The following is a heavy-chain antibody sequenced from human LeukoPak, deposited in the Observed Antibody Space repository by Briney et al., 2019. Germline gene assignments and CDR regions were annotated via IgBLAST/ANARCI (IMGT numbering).Heavy chain of an antibody. CDR1: GGTFSSYA. D-gene: IGHD6-13*01. CDR3: ANLAAGAY. V-gene: IGHV1-69*10. J-gene: IGHJ4*02. Sequence: ASVKVSCKASGGTFSSYAISWVRQAPGQGLEWMGGIIPFIGKANYAQKFQGRVTITADTSTSTAYMNLRSLRSEDTAVYYCANLAAGAYWGQGTLVTVSS. CDR2: IIPFIGKA.